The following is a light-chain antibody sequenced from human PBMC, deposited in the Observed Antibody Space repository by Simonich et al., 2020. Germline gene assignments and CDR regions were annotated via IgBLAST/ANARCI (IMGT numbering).Light chain of an antibody. CDR1: QIVLYSSNNKNY. Sequence: DIVMTQSPDSLAVSLGERATINCKSSQIVLYSSNNKNYLAWYQQKPGQPPKLLIYWASTREAGVPDRCSGSGSGTDFTLTISSLQAEDVAVYYCQQYYSTPLTFGGGTKVEIK. CDR3: QQYYSTPLT. V-gene: IGKV4-1*01. CDR2: WAS. J-gene: IGKJ4*01.